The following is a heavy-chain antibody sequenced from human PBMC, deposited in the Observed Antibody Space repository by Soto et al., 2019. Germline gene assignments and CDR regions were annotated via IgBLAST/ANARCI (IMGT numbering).Heavy chain of an antibody. V-gene: IGHV2-5*02. J-gene: IGHJ4*02. Sequence: QITLKESGPTLVKPTETLTLTCTVSGISLSTTGVRVGWIGQPQGKALEWLALIYWDDDEHYSPSLKSRLTTTQDTSKTHVVLTMTNMDPVDSATYYCVHGPKPRAFPFDHWGQGTLVTVSS. CDR2: IYWDDDE. CDR1: GISLSTTGVR. CDR3: VHGPKPRAFPFDH.